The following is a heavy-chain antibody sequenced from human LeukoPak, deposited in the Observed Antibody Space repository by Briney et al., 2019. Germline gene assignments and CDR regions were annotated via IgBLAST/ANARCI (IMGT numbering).Heavy chain of an antibody. Sequence: SETLSLTCAVYGGSFSGYYWSWIRQPPGKGLEWIGEINHSGSTNYNPSLKSRVTISVDTSKNQFSLKLSSVTAADTAVYYCARGRKPYYYDSSGYYGPFSDYWGQGTLVTVSS. CDR2: INHSGST. V-gene: IGHV4-34*01. D-gene: IGHD3-22*01. J-gene: IGHJ4*02. CDR1: GGSFSGYY. CDR3: ARGRKPYYYDSSGYYGPFSDY.